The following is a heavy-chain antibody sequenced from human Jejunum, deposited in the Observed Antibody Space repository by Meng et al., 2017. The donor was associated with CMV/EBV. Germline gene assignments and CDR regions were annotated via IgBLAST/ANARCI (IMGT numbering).Heavy chain of an antibody. Sequence: HVQLPESGAGLLKPSETLSLTCTVSRGSLSFYYWSWIRKPVGKGLEWIGRIFTTGSTNYHPSLKSRVTMSVDTSKNQISLRLTSVTAADTAIYYCVRETDMTVGPHFDYWGQGALVTVSS. CDR2: IFTTGST. CDR1: RGSLSFYY. V-gene: IGHV4-4*07. D-gene: IGHD3-22*01. CDR3: VRETDMTVGPHFDY. J-gene: IGHJ4*02.